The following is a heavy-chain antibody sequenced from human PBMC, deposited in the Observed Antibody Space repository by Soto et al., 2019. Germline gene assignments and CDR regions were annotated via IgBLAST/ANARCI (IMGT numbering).Heavy chain of an antibody. J-gene: IGHJ3*01. CDR2: LATGGDRI. V-gene: IGHV3-48*04. Sequence: EEQLVESGGDLVQPGGSLRLSCTSSGFGFDTYDMNWVRLAPGKDLEWISHLATGGDRIYYAASVKGCFTFSRDNSRNTIYLQMTSLGIADTALFHCAREHVLMFASDDAFNGWGQRPLVPASS. CDR3: AREHVLMFASDDAFNG. D-gene: IGHD2-21*01. CDR1: GFGFDTYD.